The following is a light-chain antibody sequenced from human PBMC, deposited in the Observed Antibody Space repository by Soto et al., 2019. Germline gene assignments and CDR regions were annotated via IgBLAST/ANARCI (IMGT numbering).Light chain of an antibody. Sequence: QSALTQPASVSGSPGQSITISCTGNSSDVGAYKFVSCYRQHPGIASKLIIYNVSHRPSGVSNRFSGSKSANTASLTISGLQAEDEADYCCTSSTSRVTYVFWTGTKLTVL. V-gene: IGLV2-14*03. CDR1: SSDVGAYKF. J-gene: IGLJ1*01. CDR2: NVS. CDR3: TSSTSRVTYV.